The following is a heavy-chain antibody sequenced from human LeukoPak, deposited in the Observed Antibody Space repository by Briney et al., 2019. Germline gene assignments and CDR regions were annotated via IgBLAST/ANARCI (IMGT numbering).Heavy chain of an antibody. J-gene: IGHJ6*04. D-gene: IGHD1-14*01. CDR3: ARGYYYGLDV. V-gene: IGHV3-48*03. CDR2: ISRTTTTI. Sequence: PGGSLRLSCAASGFTFNNYEMSWVRLAPGKGLEWISCISRTTTTIYYADSVRGRFTISRDNAENSLYLQMNSLRAEDTAVYYCARGYYYGLDVWGKGTTVIVSS. CDR1: GFTFNNYE.